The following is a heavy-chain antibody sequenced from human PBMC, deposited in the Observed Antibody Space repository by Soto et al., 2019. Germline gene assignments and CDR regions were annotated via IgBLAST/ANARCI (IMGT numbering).Heavy chain of an antibody. D-gene: IGHD3-10*01. V-gene: IGHV3-13*01. CDR3: ARGVTMVRGVIIASHWYFDL. CDR2: IGTAGDT. CDR1: GFTFSSYD. Sequence: EVQLVESGGGLVQPGGSLRLSCAASGFTFSSYDMHWVRQATGKGLEWVSAIGTAGDTYYPGSVKGRFTISRENAKNSLYLQMNSLRAGDTAVYYCARGVTMVRGVIIASHWYFDLWGRGTLVTVSS. J-gene: IGHJ2*01.